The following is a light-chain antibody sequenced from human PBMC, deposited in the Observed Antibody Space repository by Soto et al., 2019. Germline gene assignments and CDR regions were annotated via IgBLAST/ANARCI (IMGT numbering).Light chain of an antibody. J-gene: IGKJ2*01. CDR3: QEYGTSPPNT. V-gene: IGKV3-20*01. Sequence: EIVLTQSPGTLSLSPGDRATLSCRASQSLNSNYLAWYQHKPGQAPRLLIYGASNRATGVSDRFSGSGSGTDFTLTVSRLEPDDFAVYYCQEYGTSPPNTFGQGTKLEIK. CDR1: QSLNSNY. CDR2: GAS.